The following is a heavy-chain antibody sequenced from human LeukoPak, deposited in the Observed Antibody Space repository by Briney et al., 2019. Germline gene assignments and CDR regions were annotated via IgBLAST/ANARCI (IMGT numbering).Heavy chain of an antibody. CDR3: ARGRSDSYGYVPGSYYYYYYMDV. CDR2: IYYSGST. Sequence: PAETLSLTCTVSGGSFSSYYWSWIRQPPGKGLEWIGYIYYSGSTNYNPSLKSRVTISVDTSKNQFSLKLSSVTAADTAVYYCARGRSDSYGYVPGSYYYYYYMDVWGKGTTVTVSS. D-gene: IGHD5-18*01. V-gene: IGHV4-59*01. CDR1: GGSFSSYY. J-gene: IGHJ6*03.